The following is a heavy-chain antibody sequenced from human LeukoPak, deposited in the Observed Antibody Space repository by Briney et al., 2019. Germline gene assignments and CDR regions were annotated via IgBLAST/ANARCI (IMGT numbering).Heavy chain of an antibody. CDR2: INPNSGGT. Sequence: ASVKVSCKASGYTFTGHYMHWVRQAPGQGLEWMGWINPNSGGTNYAQKFQGRVTMTRDTSISTAYMELSRLRSDDTAVYYCARVTSEVPYYYDSSGQVLDYWGQGTLVTVSS. CDR3: ARVTSEVPYYYDSSGQVLDY. J-gene: IGHJ4*02. D-gene: IGHD3-22*01. CDR1: GYTFTGHY. V-gene: IGHV1-2*02.